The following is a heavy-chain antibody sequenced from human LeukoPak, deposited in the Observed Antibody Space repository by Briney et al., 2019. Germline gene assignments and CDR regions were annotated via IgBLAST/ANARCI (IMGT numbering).Heavy chain of an antibody. V-gene: IGHV4-59*01. Sequence: PSETPSLTCTVSGGSINSYYWSWIRQPPGKGLDWIGYIYYSGSANYNPSLKSRVTISVDTSKNHFSLKLSSVTAADTAVYYCARYRNEALFAFDIWGQGTMVTVSS. CDR2: IYYSGSA. CDR3: ARYRNEALFAFDI. J-gene: IGHJ3*02. CDR1: GGSINSYY. D-gene: IGHD1-14*01.